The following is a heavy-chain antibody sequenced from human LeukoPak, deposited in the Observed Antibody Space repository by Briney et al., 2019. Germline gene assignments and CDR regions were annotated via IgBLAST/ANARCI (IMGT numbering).Heavy chain of an antibody. J-gene: IGHJ4*02. V-gene: IGHV4-39*01. CDR1: GGSISSSSYY. Sequence: SETLSLTCTVSGGSISSSSYYWGWIRQPPGKGLEWIGSIHYSGSTYYNPSLKSRVTISVDTSKNQFSLKLSSVTAADTAVYYCARQWKDSSSSIPYYFDYWGQGTLVTVSS. CDR3: ARQWKDSSSSIPYYFDY. CDR2: IHYSGST. D-gene: IGHD6-6*01.